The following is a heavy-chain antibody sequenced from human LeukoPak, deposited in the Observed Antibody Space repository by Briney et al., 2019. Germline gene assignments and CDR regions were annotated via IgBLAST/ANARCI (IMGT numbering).Heavy chain of an antibody. V-gene: IGHV3-48*03. D-gene: IGHD4-23*01. Sequence: PGGSLRLSCAASGFTFSSYEMNWVRQAPGKGLEWVSYISNSGSTIYYADSVKGRFTISRDNAKNSLYLQMNSLRAEDTAVYYCARDATEVTRLDSWGQGTLVTVSS. CDR1: GFTFSSYE. J-gene: IGHJ4*02. CDR2: ISNSGSTI. CDR3: ARDATEVTRLDS.